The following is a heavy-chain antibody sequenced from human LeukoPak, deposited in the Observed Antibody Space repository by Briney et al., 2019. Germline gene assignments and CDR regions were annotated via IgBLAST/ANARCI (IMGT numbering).Heavy chain of an antibody. CDR3: ARGPVQLWFGEYYFDY. V-gene: IGHV3-74*01. D-gene: IGHD3-10*01. Sequence: GGSLRLSCAAPGFTFSSYWMHWVRQAPGKGLVWVSRINSDGSSTSYADSVKGRFTISRDNAKNTLYLQMNSLRAEDTAVYYCARGPVQLWFGEYYFDYWGQGTLVTVSS. J-gene: IGHJ4*02. CDR1: GFTFSSYW. CDR2: INSDGSST.